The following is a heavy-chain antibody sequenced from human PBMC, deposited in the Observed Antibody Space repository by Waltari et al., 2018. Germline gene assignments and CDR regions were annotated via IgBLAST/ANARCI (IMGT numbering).Heavy chain of an antibody. CDR3: AIGGVETSWYWRY. V-gene: IGHV3-7*01. D-gene: IGHD6-13*01. J-gene: IGHJ4*02. CDR2: RKQEGSET. Sequence: EVQVVESGGGLVQPGGYLRLSWAASGFTFSSCWMTWVRQAPGKGREWVANRKQEGSETDYVDAGKGRFTISRDNTKNSLYLQMSSLRAEDTAVYYGAIGGVETSWYWRYWGQGTLVTVSS. CDR1: GFTFSSCW.